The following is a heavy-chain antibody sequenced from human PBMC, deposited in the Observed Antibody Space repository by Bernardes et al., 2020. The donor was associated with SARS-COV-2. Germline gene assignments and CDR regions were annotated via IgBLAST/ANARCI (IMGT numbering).Heavy chain of an antibody. CDR2: INSDGSST. Sequence: GGSLRLSCAASGFTFSSYWMHWVRQAPGKGLVWVSRINSDGSSTSYADSVKGRFTISRDNAKNTLYLQMNSLRAEDTAVYYCARETHPTTFWRWGSRGYYMDVWGKGTTVTVSS. D-gene: IGHD3-3*01. CDR3: ARETHPTTFWRWGSRGYYMDV. V-gene: IGHV3-74*01. J-gene: IGHJ6*03. CDR1: GFTFSSYW.